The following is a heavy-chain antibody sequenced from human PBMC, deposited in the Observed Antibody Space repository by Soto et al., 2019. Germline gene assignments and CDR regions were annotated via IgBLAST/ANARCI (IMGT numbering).Heavy chain of an antibody. CDR1: GDSISNGGFY. CDR2: IFHSGST. V-gene: IGHV4-31*03. CDR3: ARGGIAGHWFDH. Sequence: QVQLQESGPGLVKPSQTLSLTCTVSGDSISNGGFYYSWIRQHPGQGLEWVGYIFHSGSTLSNPSLRIRVTLSADTSKNQLFLKLTSVTAADTAVYYCARGGIAGHWFDHWGHGTLVTVSA. J-gene: IGHJ5*02. D-gene: IGHD2-15*01.